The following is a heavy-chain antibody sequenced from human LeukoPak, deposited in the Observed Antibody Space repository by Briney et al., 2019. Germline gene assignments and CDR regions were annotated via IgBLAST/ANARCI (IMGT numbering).Heavy chain of an antibody. J-gene: IGHJ4*02. Sequence: SETLSLTCTVSGGSVSSYYWSWIRQSAGKGLEWIGRFYSGGSADYNPSLKSRVTMSVDTSKNQFSLKLSSVTAADTAVYYCARVYSGYDLPGSLANYYFDYWGQGTLVTVSS. CDR1: GGSVSSYY. V-gene: IGHV4-4*07. CDR2: FYSGGSA. CDR3: ARVYSGYDLPGSLANYYFDY. D-gene: IGHD5-12*01.